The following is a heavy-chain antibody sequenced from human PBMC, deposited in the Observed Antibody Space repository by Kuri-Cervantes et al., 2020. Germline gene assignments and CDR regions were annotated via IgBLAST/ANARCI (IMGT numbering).Heavy chain of an antibody. Sequence: LSLTCAASTFTFSDYWMSWVRQAPGKGLEWVANIKEDGSENNYVASVKGRFTISRDNAKNSLYLQMNSLRAEDTAVYYCARTPAAGGGDNWGQGTLVTVSS. V-gene: IGHV3-7*03. J-gene: IGHJ4*02. CDR1: TFTFSDYW. CDR2: IKEDGSEN. D-gene: IGHD5-24*01. CDR3: ARTPAAGGGDN.